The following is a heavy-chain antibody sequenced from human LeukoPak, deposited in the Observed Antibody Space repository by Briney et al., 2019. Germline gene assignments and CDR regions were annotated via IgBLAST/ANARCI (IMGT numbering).Heavy chain of an antibody. Sequence: GGSLRLSCATTGFTFSSYTMNWVRQAPGKGLEWVSSISSSSTYIYYAESVKGRFTISRDDAMNSLYLQMNSLRAEDTAVYYCAKDRQDYGAFWGQGALVTVSS. CDR1: GFTFSSYT. D-gene: IGHD4/OR15-4a*01. CDR2: ISSSSTYI. J-gene: IGHJ4*02. V-gene: IGHV3-21*04. CDR3: AKDRQDYGAF.